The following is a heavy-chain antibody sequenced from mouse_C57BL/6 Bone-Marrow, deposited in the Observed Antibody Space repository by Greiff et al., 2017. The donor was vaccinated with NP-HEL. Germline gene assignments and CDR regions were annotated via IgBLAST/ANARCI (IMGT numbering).Heavy chain of an antibody. Sequence: EVQLQESGPELVKPGASVKIPCKASGYTFTDYNMDWVKQSHGKSLEWIGDINPNHGGTIYNQKFKGKATLTVDKSSSTAYMELRSLTSEDTAVYYWARGGYYWGQGTTLTVSS. CDR2: INPNHGGT. J-gene: IGHJ2*01. CDR1: GYTFTDYN. D-gene: IGHD2-2*01. CDR3: ARGGYY. V-gene: IGHV1-18*01.